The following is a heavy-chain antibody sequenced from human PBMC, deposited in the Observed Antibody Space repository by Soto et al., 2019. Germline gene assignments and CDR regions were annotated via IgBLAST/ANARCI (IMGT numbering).Heavy chain of an antibody. V-gene: IGHV1-46*03. J-gene: IGHJ4*02. CDR3: ARVYCSGGSCYSIDY. Sequence: ASVKVSCKASGYTFTSYYMHWVRQAPGQGLEWMGIINPSGGSTSYARKFQGRVTMTRDTSTSTVYMELSSLRSEDTAVYYCARVYCSGGSCYSIDYWGQGALVTVSS. D-gene: IGHD2-15*01. CDR1: GYTFTSYY. CDR2: INPSGGST.